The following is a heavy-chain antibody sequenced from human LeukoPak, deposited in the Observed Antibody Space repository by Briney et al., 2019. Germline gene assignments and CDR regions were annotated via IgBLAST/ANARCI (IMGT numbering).Heavy chain of an antibody. J-gene: IGHJ6*03. CDR2: IKQDGSDR. V-gene: IGHV3-7*01. CDR3: ARGLLYASGSYYSHYYYYYMDV. D-gene: IGHD3-10*01. Sequence: PGGSLRLSCAASGFTFSTYWMTWVRQAPGKGLEWVANIKQDGSDRYYVDSMKGRFTISRDNAKNSLYLQMNSLRAEDTAVYYCARGLLYASGSYYSHYYYYYMDVWGKGTTVTISS. CDR1: GFTFSTYW.